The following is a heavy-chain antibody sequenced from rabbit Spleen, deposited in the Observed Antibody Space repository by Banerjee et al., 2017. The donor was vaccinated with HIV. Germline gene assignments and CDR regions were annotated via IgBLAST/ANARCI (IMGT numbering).Heavy chain of an antibody. J-gene: IGHJ4*01. CDR3: VRDQAGDADYGPYYLNL. CDR1: GFAFSADYY. V-gene: IGHV1S40*01. CDR2: IYGGVIDST. D-gene: IGHD2-1*01. Sequence: QSLEESGGDLVKPGASLTLTCTASGFAFSADYYICWVRQAPGKGLESIACIYGGVIDSTYYATWAKGRFTISKTSSTTVTLRVASLTAADTATYFCVRDQAGDADYGPYYLNLWGPGTLVTV.